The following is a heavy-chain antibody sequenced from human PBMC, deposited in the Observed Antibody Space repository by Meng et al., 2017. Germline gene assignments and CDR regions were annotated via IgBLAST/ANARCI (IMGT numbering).Heavy chain of an antibody. CDR2: IHSGGRT. CDR3: ARYEPLWTPLDY. Sequence: ETLSLTCAGSGITLSSNYMNWVRQAPGKGLEWVSVIHSGGRTDYIDSVRGRFTISRDNSKNTVYLQMNSLRAEDTAVYYCARYEPLWTPLDYWGQGTLVTVSS. V-gene: IGHV3-66*02. CDR1: GITLSSNY. D-gene: IGHD2-2*01. J-gene: IGHJ4*02.